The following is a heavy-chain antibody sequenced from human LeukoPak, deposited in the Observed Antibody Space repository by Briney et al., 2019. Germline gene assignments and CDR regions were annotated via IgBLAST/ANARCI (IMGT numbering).Heavy chain of an antibody. J-gene: IGHJ4*02. CDR3: ARDVATTGWYTFDY. CDR2: TYYRSKWYS. CDR1: GDSVSSINGA. Sequence: SQTLSLTCAISGDSVSSINGAWNWVRQSPSRGLEWLGRTYYRSKWYSDYAVPIQGRMSINPDTSKNQFTLHPFPVTPDDTAVCYCARDVATTGWYTFDYWGQGTRVTVSS. V-gene: IGHV6-1*01. D-gene: IGHD6-19*01.